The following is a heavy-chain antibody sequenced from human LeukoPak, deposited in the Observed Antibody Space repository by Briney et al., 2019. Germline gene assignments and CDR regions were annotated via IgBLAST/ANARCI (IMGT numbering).Heavy chain of an antibody. Sequence: GASVKVSCKASGYTFTGYYMHWVRQAPGQGLEWMGWINPNSGGTNYAQKFQGRVAMTRDTSISTAYMELSRLRSDDTAVYYCARLRRSTSARWRAYYYMDVWGKGTTVTVSS. J-gene: IGHJ6*03. CDR3: ARLRRSTSARWRAYYYMDV. V-gene: IGHV1-2*02. D-gene: IGHD2-2*01. CDR1: GYTFTGYY. CDR2: INPNSGGT.